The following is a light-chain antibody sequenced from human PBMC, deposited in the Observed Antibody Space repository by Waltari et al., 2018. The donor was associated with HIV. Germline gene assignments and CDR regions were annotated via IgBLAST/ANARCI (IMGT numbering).Light chain of an antibody. V-gene: IGKV1-5*03. CDR3: QQYNSYST. Sequence: DIQMTQSPSTLSASVGDRVTITCRASQSIGSWLAWYQQKPGKAPKLLIYKASSLESWVPSRFSGSGSGTEFTLTISSLQPDDFATYYCQQYNSYSTFGQGTKVEIE. J-gene: IGKJ1*01. CDR1: QSIGSW. CDR2: KAS.